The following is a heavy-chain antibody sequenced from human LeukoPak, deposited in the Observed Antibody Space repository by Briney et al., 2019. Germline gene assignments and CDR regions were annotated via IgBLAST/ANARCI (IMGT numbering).Heavy chain of an antibody. CDR2: IKQDGSEK. Sequence: PGKSLRLSCAGSGSTFSNYWMTWVRQAPGKGLEWVASIKQDGSEKYYVDSVKGRFTISRDNARNSLYLQMNSLRAEDTAVYYCASPEWLPDSIDIWGQGTMVTVSS. J-gene: IGHJ3*02. V-gene: IGHV3-7*01. D-gene: IGHD3-3*01. CDR3: ASPEWLPDSIDI. CDR1: GSTFSNYW.